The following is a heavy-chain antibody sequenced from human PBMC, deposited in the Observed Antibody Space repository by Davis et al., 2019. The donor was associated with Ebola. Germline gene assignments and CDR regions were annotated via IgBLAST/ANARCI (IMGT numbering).Heavy chain of an antibody. CDR1: GGSISSSSYY. CDR2: IYYVGNT. D-gene: IGHD5-24*01. Sequence: PSETLSLTCTVSGGSISSSSYYWGWIRQPPGKGLEWIGSIYYVGNTYYNSSLKSRVTISVDTSKNQFSLKLSSVTAADTAVYYCARQEIDGPDDWGQGTLVTVSS. CDR3: ARQEIDGPDD. V-gene: IGHV4-39*01. J-gene: IGHJ4*02.